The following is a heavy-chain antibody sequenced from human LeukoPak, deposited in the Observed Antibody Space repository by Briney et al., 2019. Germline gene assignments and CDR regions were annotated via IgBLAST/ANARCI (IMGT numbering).Heavy chain of an antibody. V-gene: IGHV1-2*02. CDR1: GYTFTGYY. CDR3: ARFPGIAVAGKDY. J-gene: IGHJ4*02. Sequence: GASVKVSCKASGYTFTGYYMHWVRQAPGQGLEWMGWINPNSGGTNYAQKFQGRVTMTRDTSISTAYMELSRLRSDDTAVYYCARFPGIAVAGKDYWGQGTLVTVSS. D-gene: IGHD6-19*01. CDR2: INPNSGGT.